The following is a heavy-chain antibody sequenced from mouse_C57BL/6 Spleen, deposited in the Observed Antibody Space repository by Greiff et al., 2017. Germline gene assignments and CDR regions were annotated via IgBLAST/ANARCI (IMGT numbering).Heavy chain of an antibody. CDR3: AMGEYDWFAY. D-gene: IGHD2-14*01. V-gene: IGHV1-74*01. J-gene: IGHJ3*01. CDR2: IDPSDSDT. Sequence: QVQLQQPGAELVKPGASVKVSCKASGYTFTSYWMHWVKQRPGQGLEWIGRIDPSDSDTNYNQKFKGKATLTVDKSSSTAYMQLSSLTSEDSAVYDCAMGEYDWFAYWGQGALVTVCA. CDR1: GYTFTSYW.